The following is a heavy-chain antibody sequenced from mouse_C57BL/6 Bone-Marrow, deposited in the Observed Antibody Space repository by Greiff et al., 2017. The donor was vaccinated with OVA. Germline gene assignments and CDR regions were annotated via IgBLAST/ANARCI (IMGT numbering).Heavy chain of an antibody. V-gene: IGHV2-3*01. CDR1: GFSLTSYG. D-gene: IGHD2-5*01. J-gene: IGHJ4*01. Sequence: VQLQQSGPGLVAPSQSLSITCTVSGFSLTSYGVSWVRQPPGKGLEWLGVIWGDGSTNYYSDLISRLSISKDNSKNQVVLKLNSLQTDDTATYYCAKHYSKYVRMDYWGQGTSVTVSS. CDR2: IWGDGST. CDR3: AKHYSKYVRMDY.